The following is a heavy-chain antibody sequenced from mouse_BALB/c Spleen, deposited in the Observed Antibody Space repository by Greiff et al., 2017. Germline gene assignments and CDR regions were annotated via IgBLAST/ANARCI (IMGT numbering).Heavy chain of an antibody. CDR3: ARHEPTTATAMDD. V-gene: IGHV5-12-1*01. D-gene: IGHD1-2*01. J-gene: IGHJ4*01. CDR2: ISSGGGST. CDR1: GFAFSSYD. Sequence: EVQLVASGGGLVKPGGSLKLSCAASGFAFSSYDMSWVRQTPEKRLEWVAYISSGGGSTYYPDTVKGRFTISRDNAKNTLYLQMSSLKSEDTSMYYCARHEPTTATAMDDWGQGTAVTVSS.